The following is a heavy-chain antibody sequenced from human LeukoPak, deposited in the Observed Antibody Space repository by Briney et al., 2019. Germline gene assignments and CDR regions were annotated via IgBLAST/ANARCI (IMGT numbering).Heavy chain of an antibody. CDR3: AISLSLSLDYGGNSAARSPPQY. V-gene: IGHV3-7*01. Sequence: GGSLRLSCAASGFTFSSYWMTWVRQAPGKGLEWVAIIQQAGSEKYYVDSLKGRFTFCGDNAKHCLYVPMNSLVAEDAAVYYCAISLSLSLDYGGNSAARSPPQYWGQGTLVTVSS. J-gene: IGHJ4*02. CDR2: IQQAGSEK. CDR1: GFTFSSYW. D-gene: IGHD4-23*01.